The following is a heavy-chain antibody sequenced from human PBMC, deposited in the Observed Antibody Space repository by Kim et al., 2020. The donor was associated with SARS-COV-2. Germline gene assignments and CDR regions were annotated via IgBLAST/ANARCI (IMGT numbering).Heavy chain of an antibody. CDR2: ST. CDR3: ARGRSAGHLY. Sequence: STNHTPSLKSRVTISVDTSKNQFSLKLTSVTAADTAVYYCARGRSAGHLYWGQGSLVTVSS. D-gene: IGHD6-13*01. V-gene: IGHV4-59*09. J-gene: IGHJ4*02.